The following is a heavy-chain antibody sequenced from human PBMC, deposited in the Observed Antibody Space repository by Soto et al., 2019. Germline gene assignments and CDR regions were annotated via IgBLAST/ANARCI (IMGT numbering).Heavy chain of an antibody. CDR1: GASIGTNNW. CDR3: AVPGRGDFDY. CDR2: GYHSGTT. Sequence: SETLSLTCAVSGASIGTNNWWSWVRQPPGKGREWIGEGYHSGTTNCNPSLKSRVTISIDKSKNPFSLTSTSMTAADTALYYCAVPGRGDFDYWSQGTLVTVSS. J-gene: IGHJ4*02. D-gene: IGHD5-12*01. V-gene: IGHV4-4*02.